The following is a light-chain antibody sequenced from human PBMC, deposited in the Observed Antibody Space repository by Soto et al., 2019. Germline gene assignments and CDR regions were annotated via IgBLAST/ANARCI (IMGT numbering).Light chain of an antibody. CDR3: SSYTSSSTLV. J-gene: IGLJ1*01. CDR1: SSDVGGYNY. V-gene: IGLV2-14*01. Sequence: QSVLTQPASVSGSPGQSITISCTGTSSDVGGYNYVSWYQQHPGKAPKLMIYDVSNRPSGVSNRFSGSKSGNTDSLTISGLQAEDEADYYCSSYTSSSTLVFGTGTKVTVL. CDR2: DVS.